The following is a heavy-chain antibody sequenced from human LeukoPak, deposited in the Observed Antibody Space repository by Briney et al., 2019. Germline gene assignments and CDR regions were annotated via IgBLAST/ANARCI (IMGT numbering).Heavy chain of an antibody. CDR1: GFTFSDYY. Sequence: GGSLRLSCAASGFTFSDYYMSWIRQAPGKGLEWVSYISSSGSTIYYADSVKGRFTISRDNAKNSLYLQMNSLRAEDTAVYYCARDYGSGRRYYYMDVWGKGTTVTVSS. V-gene: IGHV3-11*01. J-gene: IGHJ6*03. D-gene: IGHD3-10*01. CDR2: ISSSGSTI. CDR3: ARDYGSGRRYYYMDV.